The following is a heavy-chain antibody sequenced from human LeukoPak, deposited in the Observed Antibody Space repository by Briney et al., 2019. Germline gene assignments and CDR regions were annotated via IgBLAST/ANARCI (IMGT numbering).Heavy chain of an antibody. D-gene: IGHD6-19*01. V-gene: IGHV4-34*01. CDR2: INHSGSA. J-gene: IGHJ4*02. CDR3: ARGGYSSGS. CDR1: GGSFSGYY. Sequence: PSETLSLTCAVYGGSFSGYYWSWIRQPPGKGLEWIGEINHSGSAKHNPSLKSRVTISIDTSKNQFPLNLSSVTAADTALYYCARGGYSSGSWGQGTLVTVSS.